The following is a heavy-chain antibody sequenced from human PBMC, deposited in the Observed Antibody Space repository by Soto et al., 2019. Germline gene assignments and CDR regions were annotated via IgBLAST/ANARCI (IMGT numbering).Heavy chain of an antibody. CDR2: ISHTGRT. V-gene: IGHV4-59*01. Sequence: PSETLSLTCSVSTGSMRTYYWTWIRQSPGKGLEWIGQISHTGRTKYNPSLESRVTISVDTSRKQFSLKPTSVTAADTALYYCARDDTTGLFDFWGQGTLVTVSS. CDR3: ARDDTTGLFDF. CDR1: TGSMRTYY. D-gene: IGHD4-17*01. J-gene: IGHJ4*02.